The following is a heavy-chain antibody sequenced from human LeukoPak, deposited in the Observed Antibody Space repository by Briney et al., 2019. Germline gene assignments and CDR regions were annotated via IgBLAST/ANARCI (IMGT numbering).Heavy chain of an antibody. CDR1: GFTFSSYA. Sequence: SGGSLRLSCAASGFTFSSYAVSWVRQAPGKGLEWVSSISGSGGSTYSADSVKGRFTISRDNSKNTLYRQMNSLRAEDTALYYCAKDRSCTNDICHGDFDYWGQGTLVTVSS. V-gene: IGHV3-23*01. CDR2: ISGSGGST. D-gene: IGHD2-8*01. J-gene: IGHJ4*02. CDR3: AKDRSCTNDICHGDFDY.